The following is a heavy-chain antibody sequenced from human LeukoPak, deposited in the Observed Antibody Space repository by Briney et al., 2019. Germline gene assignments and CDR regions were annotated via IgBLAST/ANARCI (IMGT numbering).Heavy chain of an antibody. CDR2: TNTNTGNP. CDR3: ARDDEEIAAAGHDY. V-gene: IGHV7-4-1*02. D-gene: IGHD6-13*01. Sequence: ASVKVSCKASGYTFTSYAMNWVRQAPGQGLEWMGWTNTNTGNPTYAQGFTGRFVFSLDTSVSTAYLQISSLKAEDTAVYYCARDDEEIAAAGHDYWGQGTLVTVSS. J-gene: IGHJ4*02. CDR1: GYTFTSYA.